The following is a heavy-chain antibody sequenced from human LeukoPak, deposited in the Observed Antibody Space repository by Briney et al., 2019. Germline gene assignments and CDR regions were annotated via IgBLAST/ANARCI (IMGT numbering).Heavy chain of an antibody. D-gene: IGHD4-17*01. CDR3: ERDGHGAYGDLGYFDY. CDR1: GFTFSSYA. Sequence: GGSLRLSCAASGFTFSSYAMHWVRQAPGKGLEWVAVISYDGSKKYYADCVKGRFTISRDNSKNTLYLQMNSMRAEDTAVYYCERDGHGAYGDLGYFDYWGQGTLVTVSS. CDR2: ISYDGSKK. V-gene: IGHV3-30*04. J-gene: IGHJ4*02.